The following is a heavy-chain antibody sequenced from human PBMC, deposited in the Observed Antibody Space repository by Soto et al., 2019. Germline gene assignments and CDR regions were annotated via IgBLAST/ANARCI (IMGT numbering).Heavy chain of an antibody. J-gene: IGHJ5*02. D-gene: IGHD3-3*01. V-gene: IGHV4-38-2*01. CDR1: GYSISSGYY. Sequence: SETLYLTCAVSGYSISSGYYWGWIRQPPGKGLEWIGSIYHSGSTYYNPSLKSRVTISVDTSKNQFSLKLSSVTAADTAVYYCARGHYDFWSGYYMDWFDPWGQGTLVTVSS. CDR2: IYHSGST. CDR3: ARGHYDFWSGYYMDWFDP.